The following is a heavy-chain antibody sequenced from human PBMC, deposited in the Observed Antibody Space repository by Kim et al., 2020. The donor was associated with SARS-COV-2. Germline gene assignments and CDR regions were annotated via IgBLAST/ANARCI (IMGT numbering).Heavy chain of an antibody. CDR1: GFTFDDYA. CDR2: ISGDGGST. Sequence: GGSLRLSCAASGFTFDDYAMHWVRQAPGKGLEWVSLISGDGGSTYYADSVKGRFTISRDNSKNSLYLQMNSLRTEDTALYYCAKDKWELSRNYYYYYGMDVWGQGTTFTVSS. J-gene: IGHJ6*02. D-gene: IGHD1-26*01. V-gene: IGHV3-43*02. CDR3: AKDKWELSRNYYYYYGMDV.